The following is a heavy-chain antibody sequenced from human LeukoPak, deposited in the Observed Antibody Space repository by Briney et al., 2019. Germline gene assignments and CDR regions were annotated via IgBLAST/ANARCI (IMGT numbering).Heavy chain of an antibody. D-gene: IGHD5-24*01. CDR3: ARHGYNNNAFDI. V-gene: IGHV1-2*02. CDR2: IDPNSGGT. J-gene: IGHJ3*02. CDR1: GYTFTGYY. Sequence: GASVKVSCKASGYTFTGYYMHWVRQAPGQGLEWMGWIDPNSGGTNFAQKLQGRVTMTRDTSISTAYMELSSLRSDDTAVYYCARHGYNNNAFDIWGQGTMVTVSS.